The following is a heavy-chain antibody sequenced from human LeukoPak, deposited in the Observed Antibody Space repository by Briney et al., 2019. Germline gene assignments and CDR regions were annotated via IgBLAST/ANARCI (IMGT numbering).Heavy chain of an antibody. CDR3: AKGERRITMIVVVPKLKPPDY. J-gene: IGHJ4*02. CDR2: ISGSGGST. CDR1: GFTFDDYA. D-gene: IGHD3-22*01. Sequence: PGRSLRLSCAASGFTFDDYAMHWVRQAPGKGLEWVSAISGSGGSTYYADSMKGRFTISRDNSKNTLYLQMNSLRAEDTAVYYCAKGERRITMIVVVPKLKPPDYWGQGTLVTVSS. V-gene: IGHV3-23*01.